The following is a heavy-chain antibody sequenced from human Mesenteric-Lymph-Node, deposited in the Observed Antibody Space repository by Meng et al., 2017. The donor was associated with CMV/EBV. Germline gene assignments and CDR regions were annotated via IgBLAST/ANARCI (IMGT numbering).Heavy chain of an antibody. J-gene: IGHJ3*02. CDR2: IFYNGRT. CDR1: SGSITGSTNY. V-gene: IGHV4-39*07. Sequence: SETLSLTCTVSSGSITGSTNYWGWIRQPPGKGLAWIGSIFYNGRTHYNPSLRSRVTILLDASKNQFSLKLTSVTAADTAVYYCVAAGTAFDIWGQGTMVTVSS. CDR3: VAAGTAFDI. D-gene: IGHD6-13*01.